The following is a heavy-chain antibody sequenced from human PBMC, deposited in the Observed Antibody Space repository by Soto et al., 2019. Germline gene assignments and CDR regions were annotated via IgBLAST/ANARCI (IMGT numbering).Heavy chain of an antibody. CDR3: ARGPDYSKVGY. CDR2: IDYNGRA. Sequence: QVQLQESGPGLVKPSETLPLTCSVSDGSVTGYCWSWIRQPQGKGLEWIGCIDYNGRAHYNPSLTSRVTMSLDTSNNHFSLKLSSVTTTDTAVYYSARGPDYSKVGYWGQGTLVTVSS. CDR1: DGSVTGYC. D-gene: IGHD4-4*01. J-gene: IGHJ4*02. V-gene: IGHV4-59*02.